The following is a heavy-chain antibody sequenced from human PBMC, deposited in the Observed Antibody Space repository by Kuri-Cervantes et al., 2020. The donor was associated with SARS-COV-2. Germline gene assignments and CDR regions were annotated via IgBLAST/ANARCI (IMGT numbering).Heavy chain of an antibody. CDR2: IKQDGSEK. D-gene: IGHD3-3*01. Sequence: GGSLRLSCAASGFTFSSYWMSWVRQAPGKGLEWVANIKQDGSEKYYVDSVKGRFTISRDNAKNSLYLQMNSLRAEDTAVYYCARVRGNTIFGVVVSYFDYWGQGTLVTVSS. V-gene: IGHV3-7*05. CDR1: GFTFSSYW. CDR3: ARVRGNTIFGVVVSYFDY. J-gene: IGHJ4*02.